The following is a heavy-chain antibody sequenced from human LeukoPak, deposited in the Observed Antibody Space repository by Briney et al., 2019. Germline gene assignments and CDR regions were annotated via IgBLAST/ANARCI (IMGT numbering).Heavy chain of an antibody. CDR2: ISGSGGST. V-gene: IGHV3-23*01. Sequence: GGSLRLSCTASGFTFSNFWMGWVRQAPGKGLEWISAISGSGGSTYYVDSVKGRFTISRDNSKNTLYLQMNSLRVEDTAVYYCAKLPVAGLYFDYWGQGTLVTVSS. CDR3: AKLPVAGLYFDY. CDR1: GFTFSNFW. D-gene: IGHD6-19*01. J-gene: IGHJ4*02.